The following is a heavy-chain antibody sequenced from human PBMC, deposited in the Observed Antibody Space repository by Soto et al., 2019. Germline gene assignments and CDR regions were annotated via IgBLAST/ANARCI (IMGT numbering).Heavy chain of an antibody. D-gene: IGHD3-9*01. Sequence: SETLSLTCTVSGGSISNTNDYWGWIRQPPGKGLEWLGSISYGGRTFYNPSLMSRFTISVDTSKNQFSLELSSVTAADTAVYYCARQWGDFYDTLTGYYPKWFDPWGQGTLVTVSS. CDR2: ISYGGRT. V-gene: IGHV4-39*01. CDR3: ARQWGDFYDTLTGYYPKWFDP. CDR1: GGSISNTNDY. J-gene: IGHJ5*02.